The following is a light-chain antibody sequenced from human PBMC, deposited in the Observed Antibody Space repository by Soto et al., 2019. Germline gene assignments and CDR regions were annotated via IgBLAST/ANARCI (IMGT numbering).Light chain of an antibody. CDR2: EVS. J-gene: IGLJ1*01. Sequence: QPVLTQPASVSGSPGQSITISCTGTSSDVGGYNYVCWYQQRPGKAPKLMIYEVSNRPSGVSHRFSGSKSGNTASLTISGLQAEDEADYYCSLYTSSSTLYVFGTGTKVTVL. V-gene: IGLV2-14*01. CDR3: SLYTSSSTLYV. CDR1: SSDVGGYNY.